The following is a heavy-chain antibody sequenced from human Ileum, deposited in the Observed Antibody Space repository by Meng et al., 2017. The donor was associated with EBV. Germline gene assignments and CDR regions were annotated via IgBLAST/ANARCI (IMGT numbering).Heavy chain of an antibody. V-gene: IGHV4-34*01. CDR2: IDQSGYT. D-gene: IGHD4-23*01. Sequence: VRLRQWGTGLLKPSETLSLTCAVYGGSFNDYYWTWLRQPPGKGLEWIGEIDQSGYTKFNPSLSSRATISRDTSNNQFSLRLNSVTAADTALYYCARYGRCNGNSFYCFDPWGQGTLVTVSS. CDR3: ARYGRCNGNSFYCFDP. CDR1: GGSFNDYY. J-gene: IGHJ5*02.